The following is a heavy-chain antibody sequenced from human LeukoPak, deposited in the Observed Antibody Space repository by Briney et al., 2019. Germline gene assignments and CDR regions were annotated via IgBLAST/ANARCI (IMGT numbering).Heavy chain of an antibody. CDR3: ARAPAHYDFWSGSRIDYYYYYMDV. CDR1: GGSFSGYY. Sequence: SETLSLTCAVYGGSFSGYYWSWIRQPPGKGLEWIGEINHSGSTNYNPSLKSRVTISVDTSKNQFSLKLSSVTAADTAVYYCARAPAHYDFWSGSRIDYYYYYMDVWGKGTTVTVSS. D-gene: IGHD3-3*01. V-gene: IGHV4-34*01. J-gene: IGHJ6*03. CDR2: INHSGST.